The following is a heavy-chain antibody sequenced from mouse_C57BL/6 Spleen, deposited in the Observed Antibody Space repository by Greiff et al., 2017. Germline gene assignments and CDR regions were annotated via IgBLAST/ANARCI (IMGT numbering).Heavy chain of an antibody. CDR1: SYTFTDYE. Sequence: VQLQQSGAELVRPGASVTLSCKASSYTFTDYEMHWVKQTPVHGLEWIGAIDPETGGTAYNQKFKGKAILTADKSSSTAYMELRSLTSEDSAVYYCTREHYGSSYYFDYWGQGTTLTVSS. J-gene: IGHJ2*01. V-gene: IGHV1-15*01. CDR2: IDPETGGT. D-gene: IGHD1-1*01. CDR3: TREHYGSSYYFDY.